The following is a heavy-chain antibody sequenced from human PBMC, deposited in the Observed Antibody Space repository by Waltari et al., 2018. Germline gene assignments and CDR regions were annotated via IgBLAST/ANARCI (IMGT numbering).Heavy chain of an antibody. CDR3: ARVNYYYYGMDV. CDR1: GGSISSYY. J-gene: IGHJ6*02. CDR2: IYYSGSN. Sequence: QVQLQESGPGLVKPSETLSLTCPVSGGSISSYYWSWIRQPPGKGLEWIGYIYYSGSNNYNPSLKRRVTISVDTSKNQFSLRLSSVTAADTAVYYCARVNYYYYGMDVWGQGTTVTVSS. V-gene: IGHV4-59*08.